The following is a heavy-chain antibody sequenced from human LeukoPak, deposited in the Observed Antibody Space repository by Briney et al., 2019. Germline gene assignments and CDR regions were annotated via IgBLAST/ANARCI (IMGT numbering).Heavy chain of an antibody. D-gene: IGHD4-17*01. V-gene: IGHV4-59*01. CDR2: IYHSGST. CDR1: GGSISTYY. Sequence: SETLSLTCTVSGGSISTYYWNWIRQPPGKGLEWIGYIYHSGSTNYNPSLKSRVTISVDTSKNQFSLKLSSVTAADTAVYYCARVGDYDDAFDIWGQGTMVTVSS. J-gene: IGHJ3*02. CDR3: ARVGDYDDAFDI.